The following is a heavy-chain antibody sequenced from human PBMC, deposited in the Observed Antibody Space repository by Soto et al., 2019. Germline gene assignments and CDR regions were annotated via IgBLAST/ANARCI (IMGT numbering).Heavy chain of an antibody. J-gene: IGHJ5*01. Sequence: ETQLLESGGGLVQPGASLRLSCSASGFTFSNYAMSWARQAPGKGLEWVSTISGSSVRTYYADSVKGRFTISRDNSKNTLDLQMNGLRVEDTAIYYCAKDHAREQFVRGENWFDSWGQGTLVTVSS. CDR1: GFTFSNYA. CDR2: ISGSSVRT. V-gene: IGHV3-23*01. CDR3: AKDHAREQFVRGENWFDS. D-gene: IGHD6-6*01.